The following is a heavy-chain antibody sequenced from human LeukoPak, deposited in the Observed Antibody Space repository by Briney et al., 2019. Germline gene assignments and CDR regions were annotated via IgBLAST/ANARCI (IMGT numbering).Heavy chain of an antibody. D-gene: IGHD6-6*01. J-gene: IGHJ4*02. CDR1: AFTFGSYW. CDR3: AREWLSSSLFDY. V-gene: IGHV3-7*01. CDR2: IKQDGSEK. Sequence: GGSLRLSCAASAFTFGSYWMSWVRQAPGKGLEWVANIKQDGSEKYYVDSVKGRFTISRDNAKNSLYLQMNSLRAEDTAVYYCAREWLSSSLFDYWGQGTLVTVSS.